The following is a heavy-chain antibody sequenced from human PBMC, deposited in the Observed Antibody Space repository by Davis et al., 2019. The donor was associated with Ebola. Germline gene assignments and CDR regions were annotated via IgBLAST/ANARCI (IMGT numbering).Heavy chain of an antibody. V-gene: IGHV1-8*01. CDR1: GYTFTSYD. CDR2: MNPNSGNT. D-gene: IGHD3-3*01. CDR3: ARGITIFGVARHDAFDI. J-gene: IGHJ3*02. Sequence: ASVQVSCKASGYTFTSYDINWVRQATAQGLEWMGWMNPNSGNTGYAQKFQGRVTMTRNTSISTAYMELSSLRSEDTAVYYCARGITIFGVARHDAFDIWGQGTMVTVSS.